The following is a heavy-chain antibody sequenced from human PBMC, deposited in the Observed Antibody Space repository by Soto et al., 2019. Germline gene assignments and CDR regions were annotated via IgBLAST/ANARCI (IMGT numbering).Heavy chain of an antibody. CDR2: IYYSGSA. D-gene: IGHD4-4*01. CDR1: GGSISSGGYY. V-gene: IGHV4-31*03. J-gene: IGHJ5*02. Sequence: QVQLQESGPGLVKPSQTLSLTCTVSGGSISSGGYYWSWIRQHPGKGLEWIGYIYYSGSAYYNPSLNSGVTIQVDASKNQFSPKRSSVTAADTAVYYCAGVRGYSNYAGRFDPWGQGTLVTVSS. CDR3: AGVRGYSNYAGRFDP.